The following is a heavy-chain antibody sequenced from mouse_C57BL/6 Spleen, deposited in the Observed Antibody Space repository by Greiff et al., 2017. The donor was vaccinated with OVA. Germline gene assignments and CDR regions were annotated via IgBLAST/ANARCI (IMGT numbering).Heavy chain of an antibody. J-gene: IGHJ2*01. Sequence: EVKLMESGGGLVKPGGSLKLSCAASGFTFSDYGMHWVRQAPEKGLEWVAYISSGSSTIYYADTVKGRFTISRDNAKNTLFLQMTSLRSEDTAMYYCARGHYGSSSNYFDYWGQGTTLTVSS. D-gene: IGHD1-1*01. CDR1: GFTFSDYG. V-gene: IGHV5-17*01. CDR2: ISSGSSTI. CDR3: ARGHYGSSSNYFDY.